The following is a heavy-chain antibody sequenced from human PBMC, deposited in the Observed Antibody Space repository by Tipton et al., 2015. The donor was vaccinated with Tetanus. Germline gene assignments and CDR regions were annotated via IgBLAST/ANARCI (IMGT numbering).Heavy chain of an antibody. CDR3: AKGSGGSSKVDY. V-gene: IGHV3-30*18. J-gene: IGHJ4*02. CDR1: GFTFSSYG. D-gene: IGHD2-15*01. Sequence: SLRLSCAASGFTFSSYGMHWVRQAPGKGLEWVAVISYDGSNKYYADSVKGRFTISRDNSKNMLYLQMNSLRAEDTAVYYCAKGSGGSSKVDYWGQGTLVTVSS. CDR2: ISYDGSNK.